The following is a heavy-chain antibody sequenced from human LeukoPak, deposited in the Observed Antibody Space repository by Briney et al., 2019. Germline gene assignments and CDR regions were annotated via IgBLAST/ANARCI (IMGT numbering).Heavy chain of an antibody. CDR1: GFTVSSNY. D-gene: IGHD4/OR15-4a*01. V-gene: IGHV3-53*01. J-gene: IGHJ2*01. Sequence: GSLRLSCAASGFTVSSNYMSWVRQAPGKGLEWVPVIYSGGSTYYADSVKGRFTISRDNSKNTLYLQMNSLRAEDTAVYYCARRGARQYWYFDLWGRGTLVTVSS. CDR3: ARRGARQYWYFDL. CDR2: IYSGGST.